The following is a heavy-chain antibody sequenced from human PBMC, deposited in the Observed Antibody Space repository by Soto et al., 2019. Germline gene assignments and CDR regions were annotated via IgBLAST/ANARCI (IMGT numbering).Heavy chain of an antibody. Sequence: QVHLLLQSGAEVKKTGSSVQVSCKAYGGNPSNSAISWVRQAPGQWLEWMGGIIPVFGIVSYAQNFQGRVTITADESTSTAYMELSSLRSEDTAVYFCAGGRIVVAGSSAYYGMDVWGQVTTVTVSS. D-gene: IGHD6-19*01. V-gene: IGHV1-69*01. CDR3: AGGRIVVAGSSAYYGMDV. J-gene: IGHJ6*02. CDR1: GGNPSNSA. CDR2: IIPVFGIV.